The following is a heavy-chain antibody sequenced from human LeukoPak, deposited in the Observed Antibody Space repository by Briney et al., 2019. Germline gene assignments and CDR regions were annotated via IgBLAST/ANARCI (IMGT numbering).Heavy chain of an antibody. Sequence: GGSLRLSCAASGFTFSSYAISWVRQAPGKGLEWVSAISGSGGSTYYADSVKGRFTISRDNSKNTLYLQMNSLRAEDTAVYYCAMRFYGSGSGPLDYWGQGTMVTVSS. J-gene: IGHJ4*02. D-gene: IGHD3-10*01. CDR1: GFTFSSYA. CDR2: ISGSGGST. CDR3: AMRFYGSGSGPLDY. V-gene: IGHV3-23*01.